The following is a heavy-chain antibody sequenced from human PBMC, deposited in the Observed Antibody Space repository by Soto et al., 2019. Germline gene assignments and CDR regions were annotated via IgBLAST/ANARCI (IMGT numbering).Heavy chain of an antibody. Sequence: GGSLRLSCTASGFNVTSSTMTWVRQAPGKGLEWVALIYTGGSTFHADSVKGRFTISRDYIKNILYLQMNSLRAEDTAIYYCARDRLGRDYYDDWGQGTRVTVSS. V-gene: IGHV3-53*01. CDR1: GFNVTSST. J-gene: IGHJ4*02. D-gene: IGHD3-16*01. CDR2: IYTGGST. CDR3: ARDRLGRDYYDD.